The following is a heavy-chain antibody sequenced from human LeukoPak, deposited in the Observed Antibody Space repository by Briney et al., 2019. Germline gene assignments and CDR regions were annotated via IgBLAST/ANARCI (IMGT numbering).Heavy chain of an antibody. V-gene: IGHV4-59*01. CDR1: GDSISTYY. Sequence: SETLSLTCTVSGDSISTYYWNWIRQAPGKGLEWIGYIYYSGSTNYNRSLKSRVTISVDTSKNQFSLKLHSVTAADTAMYYCARSVGLGAFDYWGQGSLVTVSS. CDR2: IYYSGST. J-gene: IGHJ4*02. CDR3: ARSVGLGAFDY. D-gene: IGHD1-26*01.